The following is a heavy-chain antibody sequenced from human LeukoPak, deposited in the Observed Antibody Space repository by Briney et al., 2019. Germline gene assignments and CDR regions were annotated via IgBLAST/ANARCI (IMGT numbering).Heavy chain of an antibody. V-gene: IGHV4-34*01. CDR2: INHSGST. CDR3: ARLGYCSGGSCYGRWVDGMDV. CDR1: GGSFSGYY. J-gene: IGHJ6*02. Sequence: NASETLSLTCAVYGGSFSGYYWSWIRQPPGKGLEWIGEINHSGSTNHNPSLKSRVTISEDTSKNQFSLKLSSVTAADTAVYYCARLGYCSGGSCYGRWVDGMDVWGQGTTVTVSS. D-gene: IGHD2-15*01.